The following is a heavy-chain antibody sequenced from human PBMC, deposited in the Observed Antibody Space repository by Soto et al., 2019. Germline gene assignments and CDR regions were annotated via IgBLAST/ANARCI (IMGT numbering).Heavy chain of an antibody. Sequence: GGSLRLSCVASGFTFRIYTMKWVRQAPGKGLEWVSAIRGFSPYTFYADSVKGRFTISRDNAKNSLYLQMNSLRDEDTAVYYCARDQTQWLVQGSWFDPWGQGTLVTVSS. CDR1: GFTFRIYT. J-gene: IGHJ5*02. CDR3: ARDQTQWLVQGSWFDP. D-gene: IGHD6-19*01. V-gene: IGHV3-21*01. CDR2: IRGFSPYT.